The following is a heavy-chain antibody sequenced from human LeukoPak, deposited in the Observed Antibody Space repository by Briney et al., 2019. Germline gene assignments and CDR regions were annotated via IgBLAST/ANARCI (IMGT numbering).Heavy chain of an antibody. J-gene: IGHJ6*03. D-gene: IGHD3-22*01. Sequence: SETLSLTCTVSGGSISSYYWSWIRQPPGKGLEWIGYIYYSGSTYYNPSLKSRVTISVDTSKNQVSLKLSSVTAADTAVYYCTRGSIAYYYMDVWGKGTTVTISS. CDR1: GGSISSYY. V-gene: IGHV4-59*01. CDR2: IYYSGST. CDR3: TRGSIAYYYMDV.